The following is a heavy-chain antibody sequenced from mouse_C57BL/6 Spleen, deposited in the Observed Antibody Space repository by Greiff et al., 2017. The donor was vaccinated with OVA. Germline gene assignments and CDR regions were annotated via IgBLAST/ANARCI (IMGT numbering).Heavy chain of an antibody. CDR1: GYTFTSYW. D-gene: IGHD3-3*01. CDR2: IHPSDSDT. CDR3: AIGKGRGYLDY. Sequence: QVQLQQPGAELVKPGASVKVSCTASGYTFTSYWMHWVQQRPGQGLEWIGRIHPSDSDTNYKQTLKGKATLTVDKSSSTAYMQLSSLTSKDSAVYYIAIGKGRGYLDYWGQGTTLTVSA. V-gene: IGHV1-74*01. J-gene: IGHJ2*01.